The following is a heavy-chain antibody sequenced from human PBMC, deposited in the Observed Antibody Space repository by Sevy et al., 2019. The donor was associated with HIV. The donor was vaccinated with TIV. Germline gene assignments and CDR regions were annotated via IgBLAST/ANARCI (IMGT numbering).Heavy chain of an antibody. CDR2: IYYNGHI. V-gene: IGHV4-59*08. Sequence: SETVSLTCTVSGGSITSLYWNWIRQPPGKGLEWIANIYYNGHINYNPSLKSRVTLSLDTSKNQFALRLSSVTAADTAMYYCAGENAWGRGYSWGQGTLVTVSS. CDR1: GGSITSLY. CDR3: AGENAWGRGYS. D-gene: IGHD1-26*01. J-gene: IGHJ4*02.